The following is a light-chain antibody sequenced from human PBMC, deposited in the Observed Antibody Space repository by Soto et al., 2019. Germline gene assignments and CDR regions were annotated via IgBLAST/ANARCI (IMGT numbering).Light chain of an antibody. Sequence: EIVMTQSPGTLSVSPGERATLLCRASQSVSNNLAWYQQKPGQAPRLLIYDASTRATGIPARFSGSGSGTEFTLTLISLQSEDYELYYCHPYNRWPSFTFGPGTLVDIK. CDR1: QSVSNN. CDR2: DAS. J-gene: IGKJ3*01. CDR3: HPYNRWPSFT. V-gene: IGKV3-15*01.